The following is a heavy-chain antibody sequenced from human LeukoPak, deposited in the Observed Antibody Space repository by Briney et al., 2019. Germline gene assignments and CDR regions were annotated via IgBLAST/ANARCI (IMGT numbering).Heavy chain of an antibody. J-gene: IGHJ3*01. V-gene: IGHV4-34*01. CDR2: IDHSGST. Sequence: PSETLSLTCAVHGGSFSGYYWSWIRQPPGKGLEWIGEIDHSGSTNYNPYLKSRVTISLDTSKNQFSLKLSSVTAADTAVYYCARAPYLSSGSWGQGILVAVSS. CDR3: ARAPYLSSGS. CDR1: GGSFSGYY. D-gene: IGHD3-22*01.